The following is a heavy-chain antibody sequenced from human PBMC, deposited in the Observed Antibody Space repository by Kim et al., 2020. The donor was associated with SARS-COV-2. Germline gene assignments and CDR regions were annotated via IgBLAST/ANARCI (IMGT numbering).Heavy chain of an antibody. D-gene: IGHD3-22*01. Sequence: GGSLRLSCAASTFTFNSYAMSWVRQAPGKGLEWVSVISGSGGRTYYADSVKGRFTISRDNSKNTLYLQMNSLRAEDTAVYYCAKGYYYDNSGVNYFDYWGQGTLVTVSS. V-gene: IGHV3-23*01. J-gene: IGHJ4*02. CDR1: TFTFNSYA. CDR2: ISGSGGRT. CDR3: AKGYYYDNSGVNYFDY.